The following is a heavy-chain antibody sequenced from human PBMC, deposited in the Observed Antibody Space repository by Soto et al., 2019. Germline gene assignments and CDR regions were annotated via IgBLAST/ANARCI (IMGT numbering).Heavy chain of an antibody. Sequence: ASVKVSFKASGYTFTSYGINWVRHAPGQGLEWMGWISVYNGHTNYAQKLQGRVTMTTDTSTSTAYMELRGLRSDDTAVYYCARDSTTGSDLPHWGQGTLVTVSS. CDR2: ISVYNGHT. CDR1: GYTFTSYG. D-gene: IGHD1-1*01. V-gene: IGHV1-18*01. J-gene: IGHJ4*02. CDR3: ARDSTTGSDLPH.